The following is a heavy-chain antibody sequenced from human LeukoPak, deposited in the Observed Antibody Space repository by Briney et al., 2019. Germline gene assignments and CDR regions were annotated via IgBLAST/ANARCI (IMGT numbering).Heavy chain of an antibody. V-gene: IGHV4-31*03. D-gene: IGHD3-3*01. J-gene: IGHJ5*02. CDR2: IFYTGNT. Sequence: SETLSLTCNVSGASINGGGYYWTWIRQQPGKGLEWIGYIFYTGNTYYNPSLKSRVTISADTSKNQFSLKLSSVTAADTAVYYCARGGGYDFWSGRVNWFDPWGQGTLVTVSS. CDR1: GASINGGGYY. CDR3: ARGGGYDFWSGRVNWFDP.